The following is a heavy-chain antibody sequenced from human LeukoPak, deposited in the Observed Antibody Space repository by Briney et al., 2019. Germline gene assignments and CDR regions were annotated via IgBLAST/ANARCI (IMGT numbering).Heavy chain of an antibody. D-gene: IGHD3-10*01. CDR2: IWYDGSNK. Sequence: GGSLRLSCAASGFTFSSYAMHWVRQAPGKGLEWVAVIWYDGSNKYYADSVKGRFTISRDNSKNTLYLQMNSLRAEDTAVYYCARDEGVYYYGMDVWGQGTTVTVSS. CDR3: ARDEGVYYYGMDV. J-gene: IGHJ6*02. CDR1: GFTFSSYA. V-gene: IGHV3-33*08.